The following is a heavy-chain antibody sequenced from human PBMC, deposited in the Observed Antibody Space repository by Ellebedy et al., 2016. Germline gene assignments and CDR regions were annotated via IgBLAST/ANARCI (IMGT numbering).Heavy chain of an antibody. Sequence: GESLKISXAASGFTFSTSGMSWVRQAPGKGLEWVSGINGRGGATYYADSVKGRFTISRDNSRKTLYLQMNSLRPEDTAFYYCARGGASVVSPFYFYYMDVWGKGTTVTVSS. D-gene: IGHD4-23*01. V-gene: IGHV3-23*01. CDR3: ARGGASVVSPFYFYYMDV. J-gene: IGHJ6*03. CDR1: GFTFSTSG. CDR2: INGRGGAT.